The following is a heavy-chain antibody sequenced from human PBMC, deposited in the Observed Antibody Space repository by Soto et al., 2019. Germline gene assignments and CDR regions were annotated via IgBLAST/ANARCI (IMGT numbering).Heavy chain of an antibody. D-gene: IGHD3-22*01. CDR1: GYSFAGYW. CDR3: ARQIYDSDTGPNFQYYFDS. J-gene: IGHJ4*02. V-gene: IGHV5-10-1*01. CDR2: IDPSDSQT. Sequence: GESLKISCKGSGYSFAGYWITWVRQKPGKGLEWMGQIDPSDSQTYYSPSFRGHVTISVTKSITTVFLQWSSLRASDTAMYYCARQIYDSDTGPNFQYYFDSWGQGTPVTVSS.